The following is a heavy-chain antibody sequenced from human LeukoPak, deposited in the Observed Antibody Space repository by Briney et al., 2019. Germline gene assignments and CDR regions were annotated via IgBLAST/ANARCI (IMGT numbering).Heavy chain of an antibody. CDR1: GYSFSTYW. Sequence: GESLKISCKGSGYSFSTYWIGWVRQMPGKGLERMGIIYPSDSDTRYSPSFQGQVTMSADKSINTAYLHWDSLKPSDTAMYYCARRRSSSSGFDYWGQGTLVTVSS. CDR3: ARRRSSSSGFDY. V-gene: IGHV5-51*01. D-gene: IGHD6-6*01. J-gene: IGHJ4*02. CDR2: IYPSDSDT.